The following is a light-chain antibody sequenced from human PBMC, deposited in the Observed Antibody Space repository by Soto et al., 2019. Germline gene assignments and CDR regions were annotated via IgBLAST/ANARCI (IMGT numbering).Light chain of an antibody. Sequence: DIQMTQSPSSLLEPEGAKATITCREGQPILRNLNWYQQKPGRAPNLLIYAASSLQSGVPSRFSGSGSGTEFTLTISSLQPEDFATYYCQQSYSTLFTFGPGTKVEIK. CDR2: AAS. CDR1: QPILRN. CDR3: QQSYSTLFT. V-gene: IGKV1-39*01. J-gene: IGKJ3*01.